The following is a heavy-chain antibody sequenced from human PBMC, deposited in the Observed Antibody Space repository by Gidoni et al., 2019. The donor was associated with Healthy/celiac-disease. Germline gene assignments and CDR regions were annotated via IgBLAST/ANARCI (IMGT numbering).Heavy chain of an antibody. CDR1: GFTFSRYA. CDR2: ISYDGSNK. Sequence: QVQLVASGGGVVQPGRSLRLSCAASGFTFSRYAMHWVRQAPGKGLEWVAVISYDGSNKYYADSVKGRFTISRDNSKNTLYLQMNSLRAEDTAVYYCARDRGFGYSGYDSGLDYWGQGTLVTVSS. J-gene: IGHJ4*02. CDR3: ARDRGFGYSGYDSGLDY. D-gene: IGHD5-12*01. V-gene: IGHV3-30-3*01.